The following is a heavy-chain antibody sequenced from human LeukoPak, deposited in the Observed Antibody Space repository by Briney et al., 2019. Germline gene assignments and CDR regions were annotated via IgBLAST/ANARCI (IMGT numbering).Heavy chain of an antibody. CDR1: GASISSDSDY. D-gene: IGHD1-1*01. CDR3: ARGRVSGTTLYFDY. Sequence: PTQTLSLTCTVSGASISSDSDYWSWIRQPAGKGLEWIGRIYSGSTDYNPSLRSRLTISVDTSKNQFSLKLSSVIAADTAVYYCARGRVSGTTLYFDYWGQGTLFTVSS. J-gene: IGHJ4*02. CDR2: IYSGST. V-gene: IGHV4-61*02.